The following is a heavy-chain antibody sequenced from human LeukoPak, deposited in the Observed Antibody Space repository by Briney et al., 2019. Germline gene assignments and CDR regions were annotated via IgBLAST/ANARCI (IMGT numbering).Heavy chain of an antibody. V-gene: IGHV3-7*01. J-gene: IGHJ4*02. CDR3: ARVGKNGWDFDH. Sequence: GGPLRLSCAASGFTFSRYWMSWVRQAPGKGLAWVANIIEGGDVKYYVDSVKGRFTISRDNTKNSLYLQMTSLRADDTAVYYCARVGKNGWDFDHWGQGTLVTVSS. D-gene: IGHD6-19*01. CDR2: IIEGGDVK. CDR1: GFTFSRYW.